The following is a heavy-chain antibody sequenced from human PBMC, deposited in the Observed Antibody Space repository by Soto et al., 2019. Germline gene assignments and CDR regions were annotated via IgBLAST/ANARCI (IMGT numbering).Heavy chain of an antibody. CDR3: ARDRGIAARRGGTALDY. Sequence: EVQLVESGGGLVQPGGSLRLSCAASGFTFSSYWMSWVRQAPGKGLEWVANIKQDGSEKYYVDSVKGRFTISRDNAKNSLYLQMNSLRAGDTAVYYCARDRGIAARRGGTALDYWGQGTLVTVSS. D-gene: IGHD6-6*01. J-gene: IGHJ4*02. CDR2: IKQDGSEK. CDR1: GFTFSSYW. V-gene: IGHV3-7*03.